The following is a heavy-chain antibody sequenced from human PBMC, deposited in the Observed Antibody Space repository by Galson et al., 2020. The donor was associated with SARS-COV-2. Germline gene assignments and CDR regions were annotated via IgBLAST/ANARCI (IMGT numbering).Heavy chain of an antibody. J-gene: IGHJ5*02. Sequence: SETLSLTCTVSGGSISSGGYYWSWIRQHPGKGLAWLGYIYYSGSTYYNPSLKSRVTISVDTSKNQFSLKLTSVTAADTAVYYCARGDSGSYYTWFDPWGQGTLVTVSS. CDR3: ARGDSGSYYTWFDP. CDR1: GGSISSGGYY. CDR2: IYYSGST. D-gene: IGHD1-26*01. V-gene: IGHV4-31*03.